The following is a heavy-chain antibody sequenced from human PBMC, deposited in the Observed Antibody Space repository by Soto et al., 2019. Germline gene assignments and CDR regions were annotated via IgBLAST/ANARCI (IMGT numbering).Heavy chain of an antibody. CDR2: ISAYNGNT. Sequence: ASVKVSCKASGYTFTSYGISWVRQAPGQGLEWMGWISAYNGNTNYAQKFQGRVTITADESTSTAYMELSSLRSEDTAVYYCARVSTSYYWFDPWGQGTLVTVSS. V-gene: IGHV1-18*01. J-gene: IGHJ5*02. CDR3: ARVSTSYYWFDP. CDR1: GYTFTSYG. D-gene: IGHD1-26*01.